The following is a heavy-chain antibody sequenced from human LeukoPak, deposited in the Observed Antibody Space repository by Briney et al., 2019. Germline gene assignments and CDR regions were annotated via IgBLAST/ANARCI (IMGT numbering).Heavy chain of an antibody. CDR1: GFTLSSNW. D-gene: IGHD5-18*01. Sequence: PGGSLRLSCAVSGFTLSSNWMHWVRQVPGEGLVWVSRIDNHGSGTSYADSVRGRFTISRDNAKNSLYLQMNSLRAEDTAVYYCASDPISSYGLVDYWGQGTLVTVSS. CDR3: ASDPISSYGLVDY. V-gene: IGHV3-74*01. J-gene: IGHJ4*02. CDR2: IDNHGSGT.